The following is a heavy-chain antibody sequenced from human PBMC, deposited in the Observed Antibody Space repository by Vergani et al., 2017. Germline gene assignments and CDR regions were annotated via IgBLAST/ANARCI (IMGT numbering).Heavy chain of an antibody. D-gene: IGHD2-2*01. V-gene: IGHV1-18*01. CDR2: ISAYNGNT. CDR3: ARDRAVVVHKYYFDY. CDR1: GYTFTSYG. Sequence: QVQLVQSGAEVKKPGASVKVSCKASGYTFTSYGISWVRQAPGQGLEWMGWISAYNGNTNYAQKLKGRVTMTTDTSTSTAYMELRSLRSDDTAVYYCARDRAVVVHKYYFDYWGQGTLVTVSS. J-gene: IGHJ4*02.